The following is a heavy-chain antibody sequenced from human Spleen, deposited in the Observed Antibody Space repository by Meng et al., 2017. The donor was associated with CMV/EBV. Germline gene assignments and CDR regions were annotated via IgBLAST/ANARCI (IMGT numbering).Heavy chain of an antibody. Sequence: GESLKISCTASGFTFGDYAITWVRQAPGKGLEWVGYIRSNAYGGATKYAESVKDRFTFSRDDSKNVAYLQMNSLEVEDTAVYYCSKPRGFHQFHHASVSLYMGVTDLDSWGQGTLVTVSS. CDR3: SKPRGFHQFHHASVSLYMGVTDLDS. V-gene: IGHV3-49*04. J-gene: IGHJ5*01. CDR2: IRSNAYGGAT. D-gene: IGHD2-21*02. CDR1: GFTFGDYA.